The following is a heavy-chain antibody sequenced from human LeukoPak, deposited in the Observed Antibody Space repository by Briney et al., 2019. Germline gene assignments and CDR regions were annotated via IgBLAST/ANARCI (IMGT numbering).Heavy chain of an antibody. CDR3: AKSWDYYDTPDAFDI. D-gene: IGHD3-22*01. J-gene: IGHJ3*02. Sequence: GGSLRLSCAASGFTVSSNYMSWVRQAPGKGLEWVSVIYSGGSTYYADSVKGRFTISRDNSKNTLYLQMNSLRAEDTAVYYCAKSWDYYDTPDAFDIWGQGTMVTVSS. CDR1: GFTVSSNY. V-gene: IGHV3-53*01. CDR2: IYSGGST.